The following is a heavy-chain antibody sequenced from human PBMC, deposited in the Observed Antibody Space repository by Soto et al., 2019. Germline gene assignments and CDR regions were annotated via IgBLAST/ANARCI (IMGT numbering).Heavy chain of an antibody. V-gene: IGHV3-30-3*01. J-gene: IGHJ4*02. Sequence: GGSLRLSCAASGFTFSSYAMHWVRQAPGKGLEWVAVISYDGSNKYYADSVKGRFTISRDNSKNTLYLQMNSLRAEDTAVYYCARDSSRAVPAAMGDYWGQGTLVTVSS. CDR3: ARDSSRAVPAAMGDY. CDR2: ISYDGSNK. D-gene: IGHD2-2*01. CDR1: GFTFSSYA.